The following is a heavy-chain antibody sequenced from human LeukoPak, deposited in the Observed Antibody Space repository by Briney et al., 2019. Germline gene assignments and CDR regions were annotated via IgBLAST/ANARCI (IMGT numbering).Heavy chain of an antibody. Sequence: KKSSPTLVNPTQTLTLTCTFSGFSLSTSGMRVSWIRQPPGKALEWLARIDWNDDKFYSTSLKTRLTISKDTSKNQVVLTMTNMDPVDTATYFCARETSDYSSSWYGYYFDYWGQGTLVTVSS. CDR2: IDWNDDK. CDR3: ARETSDYSSSWYGYYFDY. V-gene: IGHV2-70*04. D-gene: IGHD6-13*01. J-gene: IGHJ4*02. CDR1: GFSLSTSGMR.